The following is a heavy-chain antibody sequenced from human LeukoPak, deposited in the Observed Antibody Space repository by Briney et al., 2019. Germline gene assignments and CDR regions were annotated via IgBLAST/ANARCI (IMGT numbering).Heavy chain of an antibody. Sequence: PSETLSLTCAVYGGSFSGYYWSWIRQPPGRGLELIGTIYHTGKAYYNASLQSRVTMSVDKSTNQFSLKLTSVTAADTAVYYCARDLRYSSGWSASGMDVWGKGTTVTISS. D-gene: IGHD6-19*01. CDR2: IYHTGKA. J-gene: IGHJ6*03. CDR3: ARDLRYSSGWSASGMDV. CDR1: GGSFSGYY. V-gene: IGHV4-34*01.